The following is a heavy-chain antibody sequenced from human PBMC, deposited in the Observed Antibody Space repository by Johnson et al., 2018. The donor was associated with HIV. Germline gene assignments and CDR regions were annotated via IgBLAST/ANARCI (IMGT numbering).Heavy chain of an antibody. J-gene: IGHJ3*02. Sequence: QVQLVESGGDLVKPGGSLRLSCGASGFTFSSFAMHWVRQAPGKGLEWVALISDDVSSTFYADSVKGRFTVSRDNSKNTLYLQMNSLRAEDTAVYYCARETGDDAFDIWGQGTMVTVSS. D-gene: IGHD7-27*01. CDR3: ARETGDDAFDI. CDR2: ISDDVSST. CDR1: GFTFSSFA. V-gene: IGHV3-30*04.